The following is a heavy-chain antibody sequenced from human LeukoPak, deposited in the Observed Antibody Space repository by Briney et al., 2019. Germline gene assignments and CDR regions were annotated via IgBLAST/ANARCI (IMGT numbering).Heavy chain of an antibody. D-gene: IGHD1-7*01. CDR3: ARGGTGATRDDTFDI. CDR2: ISGDGGIT. Sequence: GGSLRLSCAASGFTFDDYAMLWVRQAPGKGLEWVSLISGDGGITYYADSVKGRFTISRDNAKNSLYLQMNSLRAEDTAVYYCARGGTGATRDDTFDIWGQGTMVTVSS. J-gene: IGHJ3*02. CDR1: GFTFDDYA. V-gene: IGHV3-43*02.